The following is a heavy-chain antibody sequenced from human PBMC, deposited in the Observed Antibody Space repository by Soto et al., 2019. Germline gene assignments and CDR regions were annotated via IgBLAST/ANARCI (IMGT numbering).Heavy chain of an antibody. J-gene: IGHJ4*02. CDR3: ARDDYYYDSSGYPSPFDY. V-gene: IGHV3-21*01. CDR2: ISSRSSYI. CDR1: GFTLSTYS. Sequence: AGSLTLSCAASGFTLSTYSINGGHQAPGQGLEWVSSISSRSSYIYYADSVKGRFTISSDNAKNSLYLQMSSLRAVDTAVYYCARDDYYYDSSGYPSPFDYWGQGTLVTVSS. D-gene: IGHD3-22*01.